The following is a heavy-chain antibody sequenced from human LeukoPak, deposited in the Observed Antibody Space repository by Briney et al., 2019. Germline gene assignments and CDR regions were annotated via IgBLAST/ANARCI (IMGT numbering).Heavy chain of an antibody. CDR3: AKDRCGGSCYYFDY. D-gene: IGHD2-15*01. V-gene: IGHV3-74*01. J-gene: IGHJ4*02. CDR2: INSDGSTT. Sequence: GGSLRLSCAASGFTFSRYWMHWVRQVPGKGLVWVSLINSDGSTTNYADSVKGRFTISRDNSKNTLYLQMNSLRAEDTAVYYCAKDRCGGSCYYFDYWGQGTLVTVSS. CDR1: GFTFSRYW.